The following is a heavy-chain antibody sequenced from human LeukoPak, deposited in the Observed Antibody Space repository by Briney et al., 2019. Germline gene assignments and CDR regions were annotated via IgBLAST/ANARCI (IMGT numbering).Heavy chain of an antibody. V-gene: IGHV3-48*03. D-gene: IGHD6-19*01. CDR2: ISSGGSTT. CDR3: SLLAVASPQDY. Sequence: PGGSLRLACAASGFTFSTYEMHWVRQAPGKGLEWVSDISSGGSTTYYADSVRCRFTTSRDNAKNLLYLQLHSLRAEDTAIYYCSLLAVASPQDYWGQGTLVTVSS. J-gene: IGHJ4*02. CDR1: GFTFSTYE.